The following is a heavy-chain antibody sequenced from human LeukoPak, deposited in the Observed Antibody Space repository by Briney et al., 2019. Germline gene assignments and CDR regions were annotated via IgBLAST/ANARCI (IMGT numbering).Heavy chain of an antibody. D-gene: IGHD3-10*01. Sequence: GGSLRLSCAASGFTVTSDHMSWVRQSPGRGLEWVSAISGSGGSTYYADSVKGRFTISRDNSKNTLYLQMNSLRAEDTAVYYCAKELWFGELPRGDAFDIWGQGTMVTVSS. J-gene: IGHJ3*02. V-gene: IGHV3-23*01. CDR2: ISGSGGST. CDR1: GFTVTSDH. CDR3: AKELWFGELPRGDAFDI.